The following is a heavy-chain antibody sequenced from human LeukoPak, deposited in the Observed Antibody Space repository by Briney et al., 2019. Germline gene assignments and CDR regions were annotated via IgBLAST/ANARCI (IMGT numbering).Heavy chain of an antibody. D-gene: IGHD1-7*01. Sequence: GGSLRLSCAASGFTFSSYWMHWVRQAPGKGLVWVSRINSDGNITIYADSVKGRFTISRDNAKNPLYLQMDSLRAEDTAVYYCATSGVTGTTNDYWGQGTLVTVSS. V-gene: IGHV3-74*01. CDR3: ATSGVTGTTNDY. CDR1: GFTFSSYW. J-gene: IGHJ4*02. CDR2: INSDGNIT.